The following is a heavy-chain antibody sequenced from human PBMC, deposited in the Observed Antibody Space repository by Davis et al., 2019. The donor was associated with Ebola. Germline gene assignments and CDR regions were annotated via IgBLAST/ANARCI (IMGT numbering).Heavy chain of an antibody. D-gene: IGHD6-19*01. CDR2: IYPGDSDT. J-gene: IGHJ4*02. Sequence: GGSLRLSCKRSGYSFTSYWIGWVRQMPGKGLEWMGIIYPGDSDTRYSPSFQGQVTISADKSISTAYLQWSSLKASDTAMYYCARHSAWGYSSGWYGDYWGQGTLVTVSS. V-gene: IGHV5-51*01. CDR3: ARHSAWGYSSGWYGDY. CDR1: GYSFTSYW.